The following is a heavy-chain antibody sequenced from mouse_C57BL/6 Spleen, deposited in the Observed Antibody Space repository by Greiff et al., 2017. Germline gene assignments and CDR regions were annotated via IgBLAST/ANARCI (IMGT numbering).Heavy chain of an antibody. Sequence: QVQLKESGPELVKPGASVKISCKASGYAFSSSWMNWVKQRPGKGLEWIGRIYPGDGDTNYNGKFKGKATLTADKSSSTAYMQLSSLTSEDSAVYFCALTGTGAMDYWGQGTSVTVSS. CDR2: IYPGDGDT. J-gene: IGHJ4*01. CDR3: ALTGTGAMDY. D-gene: IGHD4-1*01. V-gene: IGHV1-82*01. CDR1: GYAFSSSW.